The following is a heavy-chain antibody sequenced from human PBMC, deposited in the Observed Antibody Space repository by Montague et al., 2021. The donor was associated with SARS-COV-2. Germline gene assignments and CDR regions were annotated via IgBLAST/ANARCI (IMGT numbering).Heavy chain of an antibody. CDR1: GFTFSSYA. D-gene: IGHD3-22*01. CDR2: IYSGGSNT. J-gene: IGHJ4*02. Sequence: SRRLSCAAFGFTFSSYAMSWVRQAPGKGLEWVTVIYSGGSNTYYADSVKGRFTISRDNSKNTLYLQMNSLRAEDTAVYYCAKTGFPHDCSGYLFDYWGQGTLVTVSS. V-gene: IGHV3-23*03. CDR3: AKTGFPHDCSGYLFDY.